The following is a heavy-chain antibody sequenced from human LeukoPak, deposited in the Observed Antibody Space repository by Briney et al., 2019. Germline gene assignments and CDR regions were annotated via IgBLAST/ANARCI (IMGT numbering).Heavy chain of an antibody. J-gene: IGHJ5*02. CDR3: ARGGHSSSWYSWFDP. V-gene: IGHV4-59*01. D-gene: IGHD6-13*01. Sequence: PSETLSLTCTVSGGSIGSYYWSWIRQPPGKGLEWIGYIYYSGSTNYNPSLKSRVTISVDTSKNQFSLKLSSVTAADTAVYYCARGGHSSSWYSWFDPWGQGTLVTVSS. CDR1: GGSIGSYY. CDR2: IYYSGST.